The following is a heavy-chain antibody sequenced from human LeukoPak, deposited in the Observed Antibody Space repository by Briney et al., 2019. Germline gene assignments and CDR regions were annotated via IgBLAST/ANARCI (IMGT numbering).Heavy chain of an antibody. CDR2: IKEDGSRN. CDR1: GFTFSNYW. D-gene: IGHD6-19*01. CDR3: ARQLSGWYDADPY. V-gene: IGHV3-7*05. Sequence: GGSLRLSCAASGFTFSNYWMSWVRQAPGKGLEWVANIKEDGSRNHYGDSVKGRFTIPRDNAKGSLYLQMSSLRAEDTAVYYCARQLSGWYDADPYWGQGTLVTVSS. J-gene: IGHJ4*02.